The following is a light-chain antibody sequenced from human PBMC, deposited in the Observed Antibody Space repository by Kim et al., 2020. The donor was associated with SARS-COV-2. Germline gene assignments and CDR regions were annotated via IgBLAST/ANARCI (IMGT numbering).Light chain of an antibody. J-gene: IGKJ1*01. CDR1: QTISGNY. CDR3: QQYGGSPWT. Sequence: SQGPRATPPCPASQTISGNYFAGYHQPPAQAPRVLIHGASSRATGIPARFSGSGSGTAFPLTTSRLEPEDFAVYYCQQYGGSPWTFGHGTKVDIK. CDR2: GAS. V-gene: IGKV3-20*01.